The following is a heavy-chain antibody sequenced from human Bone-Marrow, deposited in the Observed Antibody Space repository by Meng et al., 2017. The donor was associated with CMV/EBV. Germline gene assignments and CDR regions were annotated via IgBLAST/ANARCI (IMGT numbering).Heavy chain of an antibody. CDR1: GGSISSGDYY. Sequence: SETLSLTCTVSGGSISSGDYYWSWIRQPPGKGLEWLGYIYYSGSTYYNPSLKSRVTISVDTSKNQFSLKLSSVTAADTAVYYCARLLPADYGDYAYFDYWGQGTLVTVSS. CDR2: IYYSGST. J-gene: IGHJ4*02. D-gene: IGHD4-17*01. V-gene: IGHV4-30-4*08. CDR3: ARLLPADYGDYAYFDY.